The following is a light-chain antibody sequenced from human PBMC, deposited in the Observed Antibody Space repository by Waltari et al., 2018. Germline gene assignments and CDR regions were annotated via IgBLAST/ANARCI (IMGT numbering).Light chain of an antibody. Sequence: ETVVTQAPGTLAVAPRKKSTLSCRASQGGNSNLAWYQLKPGQDPRLLIYGSSTRATAIPPRFSGSGSATEFILPISSLQYEDFAFYYCQQYHNWPPYTFGQGTKLEL. CDR3: QQYHNWPPYT. J-gene: IGKJ2*01. CDR2: GSS. CDR1: QGGNSN. V-gene: IGKV3-15*01.